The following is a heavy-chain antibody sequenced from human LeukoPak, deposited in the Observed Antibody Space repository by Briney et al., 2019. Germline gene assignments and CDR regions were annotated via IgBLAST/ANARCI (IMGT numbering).Heavy chain of an antibody. D-gene: IGHD6-19*01. CDR1: GFTFSSYG. Sequence: PGGSLRLSCAASGFTFSSYGMSWVRQAPGKGLEWVSGISGSGGSTYYADSVKGRFTISRDNSKNTLYLQMNSLRAEDTAVYYCAKDSFERQWLTPNWFDPWGQGTLVTVSS. CDR2: ISGSGGST. CDR3: AKDSFERQWLTPNWFDP. V-gene: IGHV3-23*01. J-gene: IGHJ5*02.